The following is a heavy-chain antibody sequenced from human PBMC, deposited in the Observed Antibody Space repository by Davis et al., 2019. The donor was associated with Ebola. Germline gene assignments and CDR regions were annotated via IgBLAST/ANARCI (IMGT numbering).Heavy chain of an antibody. CDR1: GFTFSTYS. V-gene: IGHV3-48*04. D-gene: IGHD3-22*01. CDR2: ISSTSTTI. J-gene: IGHJ4*01. CDR3: VRDNTYFTDASGYE. Sequence: GESLKISCAASGFTFSTYSMNWVRQAPGRGLEWVSYISSTSTTIYYADSVKGRFTISRDDAKNSLYLQMSSLRAEDTAVYYCVRDNTYFTDASGYEWGQGTRVTVSS.